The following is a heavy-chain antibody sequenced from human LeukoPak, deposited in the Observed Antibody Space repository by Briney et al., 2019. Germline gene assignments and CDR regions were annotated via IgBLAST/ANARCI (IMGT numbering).Heavy chain of an antibody. D-gene: IGHD6-6*01. CDR1: GFTFSSYA. V-gene: IGHV3-23*01. CDR3: AKVLDSSRYWYFDL. J-gene: IGHJ2*01. CDR2: ISGSGAYT. Sequence: GGSLRLSCAASGFTFSSYAMSWVRQAPGKGLERVSAISGSGAYTYHEDSVKGRFTISRDNSKNTLYLQMNSLRAEDTAVYYCAKVLDSSRYWYFDLWGRGTLVTVSS.